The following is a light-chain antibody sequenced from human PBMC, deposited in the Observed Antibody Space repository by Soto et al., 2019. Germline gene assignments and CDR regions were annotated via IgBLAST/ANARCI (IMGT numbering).Light chain of an antibody. Sequence: QSALTQPPSASGSPGQSVTISCTGTSSDVGGYNFVSWYQQLPGNAPKLIIYEVSDRPSGVPDRFSGSKSGNTASLTVSGLQAEDEADYYCSSYAGSNSFVFGTGTKLTVL. CDR3: SSYAGSNSFV. V-gene: IGLV2-8*01. J-gene: IGLJ1*01. CDR1: SSDVGGYNF. CDR2: EVS.